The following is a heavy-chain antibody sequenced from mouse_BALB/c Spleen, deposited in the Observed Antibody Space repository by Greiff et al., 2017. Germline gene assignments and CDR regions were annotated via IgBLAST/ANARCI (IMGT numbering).Heavy chain of an antibody. V-gene: IGHV2-4-1*01. Sequence: VKLMESGPGLVQPSQSLSITCTVSGFSLTSYGVHWVRQSPGKGLEWLGVIWSGGSTDYNAAFISRLSISKDNSKSQVFFKMNSLQADDTAIYYCARKVYGNYFYFDYWGQGTTLTVSS. CDR2: IWSGGST. CDR1: GFSLTSYG. CDR3: ARKVYGNYFYFDY. D-gene: IGHD2-1*01. J-gene: IGHJ2*01.